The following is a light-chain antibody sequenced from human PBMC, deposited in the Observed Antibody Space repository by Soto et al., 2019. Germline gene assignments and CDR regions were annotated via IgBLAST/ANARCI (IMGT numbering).Light chain of an antibody. CDR2: GAS. J-gene: IGKJ5*01. CDR3: QQNYSIPIT. Sequence: EIVMTQSPATLSVSPGERATLSCRASQSISNKLVWYQQKPGQAPRLLIYGASTRATGIPARFSGSGSGTEFTLTITGLQPEDFATYYCQQNYSIPITFGQGTRLEIK. V-gene: IGKV3-15*01. CDR1: QSISNK.